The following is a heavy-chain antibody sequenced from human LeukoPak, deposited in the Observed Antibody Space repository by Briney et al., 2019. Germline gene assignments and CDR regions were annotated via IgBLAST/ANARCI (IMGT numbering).Heavy chain of an antibody. CDR2: IYYSGST. J-gene: IGHJ4*02. Sequence: PSETLSLTCTVSGGSISSYYWSWIRQPPGKGLEWIGYIYYSGSTNYNPSLKSRVTISVDTSKNQFSLKLSSVTAADTAVYYCARARYYDSSGYSPYYFDYWGQGTLVTVSS. CDR3: ARARYYDSSGYSPYYFDY. D-gene: IGHD3-22*01. V-gene: IGHV4-59*01. CDR1: GGSISSYY.